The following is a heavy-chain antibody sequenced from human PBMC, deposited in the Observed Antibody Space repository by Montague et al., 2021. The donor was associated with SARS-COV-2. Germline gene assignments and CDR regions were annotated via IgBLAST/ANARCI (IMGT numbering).Heavy chain of an antibody. CDR1: GYTLTEIP. D-gene: IGHD3-3*02. Sequence: SVKVSCKASGYTLTEIPMHWVRQAPGEGLEWMGTFDPQHGETIYAHKFHSRVTMTEDPSTETAYLELSNLVSDDTAVYYCAAESILGVVIYAFAFWGQGTMVTVSS. CDR2: FDPQHGET. V-gene: IGHV1-24*01. CDR3: AAESILGVVIYAFAF. J-gene: IGHJ3*01.